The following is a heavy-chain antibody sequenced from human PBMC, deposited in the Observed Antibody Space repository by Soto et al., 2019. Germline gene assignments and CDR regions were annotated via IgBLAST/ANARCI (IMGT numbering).Heavy chain of an antibody. J-gene: IGHJ4*02. D-gene: IGHD3-3*01. Sequence: LSLTCTISGGSVSVYYWSWIRQSTGQGLEWIGYIYYSGSTNYNPSLKSRVTISVDTSKNQFSLKLSSVTAADTAVYYCARGFGITIFGVVRDWGQGTLVTVSS. CDR2: IYYSGST. V-gene: IGHV4-59*02. CDR3: ARGFGITIFGVVRD. CDR1: GGSVSVYY.